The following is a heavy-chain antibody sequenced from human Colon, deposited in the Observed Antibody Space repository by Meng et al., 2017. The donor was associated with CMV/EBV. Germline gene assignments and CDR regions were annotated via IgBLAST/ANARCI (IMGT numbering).Heavy chain of an antibody. CDR3: ARTSDISIFGVVMKNPYYVDN. J-gene: IGHJ4*02. V-gene: IGHV4-30-4*01. Sequence: DYYWNWIRQPPGRGLEWIGYVFYSGSTHYNPSLQSRLTISMDTSKNQFSLRLTSVTAADTAVYYCARTSDISIFGVVMKNPYYVDNWGQGTLVTVSS. CDR1: DYY. D-gene: IGHD3-3*01. CDR2: VFYSGST.